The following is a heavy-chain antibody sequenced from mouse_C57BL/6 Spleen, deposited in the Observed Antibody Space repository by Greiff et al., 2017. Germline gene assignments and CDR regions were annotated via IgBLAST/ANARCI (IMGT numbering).Heavy chain of an antibody. Sequence: EVQLQQSGGGLVKPGGSLKLSCAASGFTFSSYAMSWVRQTPEKRLEWVATISDGGSYTYYPDNVKGRLTISRDNAKNNLYLQMSHLKSEDTAMYYCASPYYDYDGTWFAYWGQGTLVTVSA. CDR3: ASPYYDYDGTWFAY. D-gene: IGHD2-4*01. CDR1: GFTFSSYA. CDR2: ISDGGSYT. V-gene: IGHV5-4*01. J-gene: IGHJ3*01.